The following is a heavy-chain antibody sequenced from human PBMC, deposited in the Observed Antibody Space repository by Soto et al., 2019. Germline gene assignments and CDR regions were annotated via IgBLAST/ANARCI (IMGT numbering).Heavy chain of an antibody. D-gene: IGHD2-15*01. CDR2: ISGKNGNT. V-gene: IGHV1-18*04. J-gene: IGHJ6*02. Sequence: QVQLVQSGVEVKKPGASVKVSCKGSGYTFISHGISWVRQAPGQGLEWMGWISGKNGNTNYAQKLQGRVTLTTDTSTSTAYMELRSLRSDDTAVYYCARVSSSIVVVPDYGMDVWGQGTTVTVSS. CDR1: GYTFISHG. CDR3: ARVSSSIVVVPDYGMDV.